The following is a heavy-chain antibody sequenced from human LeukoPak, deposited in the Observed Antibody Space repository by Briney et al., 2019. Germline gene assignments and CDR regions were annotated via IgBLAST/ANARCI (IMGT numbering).Heavy chain of an antibody. V-gene: IGHV4-39*02. CDR3: AREVLRLDY. J-gene: IGHJ4*02. CDR1: GGSISSSSYY. Sequence: SETLSLTCTVSGGSISSSSYYWGWIRQPPGKGLEWIGSIYYSGSTYYNPSLKSRVTISVDTSKNQFSLKLSSVTAADTAVYYCAREVLRLDYWGQGTLVTVSS. CDR2: IYYSGST.